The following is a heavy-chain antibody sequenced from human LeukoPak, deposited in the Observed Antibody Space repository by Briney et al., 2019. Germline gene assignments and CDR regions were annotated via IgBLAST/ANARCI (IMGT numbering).Heavy chain of an antibody. D-gene: IGHD3-3*02. V-gene: IGHV3-30*18. J-gene: IGHJ4*02. Sequence: LPGGSLRLSCAASGFTFSSYGMHWVRQAPGKGLEWVAVISYDGSNKYYADSVKGRFTISRDNSKNTLYLQMNSLRAEDTAVYYCAKVPPVSHFAGMYFDYWGQGTLVTVSS. CDR2: ISYDGSNK. CDR1: GFTFSSYG. CDR3: AKVPPVSHFAGMYFDY.